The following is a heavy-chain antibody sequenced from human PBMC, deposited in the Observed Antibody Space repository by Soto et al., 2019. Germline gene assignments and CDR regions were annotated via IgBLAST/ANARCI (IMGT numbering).Heavy chain of an antibody. CDR1: GFTFNRYW. CDR3: ARGGYDYSNPFDY. V-gene: IGHV3-7*04. D-gene: IGHD4-4*01. CDR2: INQDGSEK. J-gene: IGHJ4*02. Sequence: GGSLRLSCAASGFTFNRYWMKWVRQAPGRGLEWMGNINQDGSEKHYVDSVKGRFTISRDNAKDSVYLQMNSLKADDTAMYYCARGGYDYSNPFDYWGQGTLVTVSS.